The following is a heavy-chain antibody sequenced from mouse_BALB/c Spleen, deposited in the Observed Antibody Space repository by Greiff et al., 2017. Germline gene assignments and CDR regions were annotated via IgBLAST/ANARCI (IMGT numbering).Heavy chain of an antibody. CDR1: GFTFSDYG. CDR3: AREPMDY. J-gene: IGHJ4*01. CDR2: ISNLAYSI. Sequence: EVKLVESGGGLVQPGGSRKLSCAASGFTFSDYGMAWVRQAPGKGPEWVAFISNLAYSIYYADTVTGRFTISRENAKNTLYLEMSSLRSEDTAMYYCAREPMDYWGQGTSVTVSS. V-gene: IGHV5-15*02.